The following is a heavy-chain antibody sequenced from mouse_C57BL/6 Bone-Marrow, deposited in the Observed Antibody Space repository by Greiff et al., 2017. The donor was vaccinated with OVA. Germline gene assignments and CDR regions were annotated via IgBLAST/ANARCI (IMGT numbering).Heavy chain of an antibody. Sequence: VQLQQSGAELVRPGASVKLSCTASGFNIKDDYMHWVKQRPEQGLEWIGWIDPENGDTEYASKFQGKATITADTSSNTAYLQLSSLTSEDTAVYYCTTGYGSSHWYFDVWGTGTTVTVSS. D-gene: IGHD1-1*01. CDR1: GFNIKDDY. J-gene: IGHJ1*03. CDR2: IDPENGDT. CDR3: TTGYGSSHWYFDV. V-gene: IGHV14-4*01.